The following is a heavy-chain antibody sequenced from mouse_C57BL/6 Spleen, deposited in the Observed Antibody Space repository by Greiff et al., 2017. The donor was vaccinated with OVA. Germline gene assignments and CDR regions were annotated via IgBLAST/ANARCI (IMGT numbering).Heavy chain of an antibody. V-gene: IGHV1-26*01. CDR1: GYTFTDYY. CDR3: ATSGTENYYAMDY. Sequence: VQLQQSGPELVKPGASVKISCKASGYTFTDYYMNWVKQSHGKSLEWIGDINPNNGGTSYNQKFKGKATLTVDKSSSTAYMELRSLTSEDSAVYYCATSGTENYYAMDYWGQGTSVTVSS. J-gene: IGHJ4*01. CDR2: INPNNGGT. D-gene: IGHD4-1*01.